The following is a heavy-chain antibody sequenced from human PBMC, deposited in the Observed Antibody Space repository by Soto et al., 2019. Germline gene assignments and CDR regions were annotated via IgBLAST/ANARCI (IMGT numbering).Heavy chain of an antibody. D-gene: IGHD6-13*01. J-gene: IGHJ4*02. V-gene: IGHV3-30-3*01. Sequence: QVQLVESGGGVVQPGRSLRLSCAASGFTFSSYAMHWVRQAPGKGLEWVAVISYDGSNKYYADSVKGRFTISRDNSKNTLYLQMNSLRAEDTAVYYCARDPGYSSSWYDITSIDYWGQGTLVTVSS. CDR3: ARDPGYSSSWYDITSIDY. CDR2: ISYDGSNK. CDR1: GFTFSSYA.